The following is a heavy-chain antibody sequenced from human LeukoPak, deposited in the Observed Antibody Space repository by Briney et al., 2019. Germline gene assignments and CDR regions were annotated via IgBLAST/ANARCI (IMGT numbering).Heavy chain of an antibody. CDR2: ISSSSSTI. J-gene: IGHJ6*03. CDR1: GFTFSSYS. D-gene: IGHD3-22*01. CDR3: ARVAIPYDISPYYDGYMDV. Sequence: PGGSLRLSCAASGFTFSSYSMNWVRQAPGKGLEWVSYISSSSSTIYYADSVKGRFTISRDNAKNSLYLQMNSLRAEDTAVYYCARVAIPYDISPYYDGYMDVWGKGTTVTVSS. V-gene: IGHV3-48*04.